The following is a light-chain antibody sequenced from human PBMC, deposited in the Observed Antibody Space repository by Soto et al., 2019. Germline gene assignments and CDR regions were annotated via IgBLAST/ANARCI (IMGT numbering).Light chain of an antibody. Sequence: QSVLAQPASVSGSPGQSITISCTGTSSDIGDSNFVSWHQHHPGKAPKLLIYDVSDRPSRISSRFSGSKSANTASLTISGLQAEDEALYYCSSYTSTTTVRFVFGTGTKVTVL. V-gene: IGLV2-14*01. J-gene: IGLJ1*01. CDR3: SSYTSTTTVRFV. CDR1: SSDIGDSNF. CDR2: DVS.